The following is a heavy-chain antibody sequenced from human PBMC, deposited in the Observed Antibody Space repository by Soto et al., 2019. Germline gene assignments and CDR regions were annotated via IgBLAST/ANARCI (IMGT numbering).Heavy chain of an antibody. V-gene: IGHV3-23*01. Sequence: GGSLRLSCAASGFTFSSCAMSWVRQAPGKGLEWVSGINPSGGSTGYVDSVKGRFIISRDNSKNTLYLQMNSPRAEDTAVYFCAKSPPSAMIVANYFHYWGQGALVTVSS. J-gene: IGHJ4*02. CDR1: GFTFSSCA. D-gene: IGHD3-22*01. CDR2: INPSGGST. CDR3: AKSPPSAMIVANYFHY.